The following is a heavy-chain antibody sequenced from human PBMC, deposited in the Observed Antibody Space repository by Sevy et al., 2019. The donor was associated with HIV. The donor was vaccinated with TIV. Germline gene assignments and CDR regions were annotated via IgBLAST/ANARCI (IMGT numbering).Heavy chain of an antibody. CDR3: ARDPAYYDFWSGYYTGGAFDI. V-gene: IGHV1-2*02. D-gene: IGHD3-3*01. J-gene: IGHJ3*02. CDR1: GYTFTGYY. CDR2: INPNSGGT. Sequence: VSVKVSCKASGYTFTGYYMHWVRQAPGQGLEWMGWINPNSGGTNYAQKFQGRVTMTRDTSISTAYMELSRLRSDDTPVYYCARDPAYYDFWSGYYTGGAFDIWGQGTMVTVSS.